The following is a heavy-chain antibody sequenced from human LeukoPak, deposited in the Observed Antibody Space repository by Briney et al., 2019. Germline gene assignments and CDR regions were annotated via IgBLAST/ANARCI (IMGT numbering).Heavy chain of an antibody. CDR2: IIPIFGTA. J-gene: IGHJ4*02. Sequence: SVKVSCKASGGTFSSYAISWVRQAPGQGLEWMGRIIPIFGTANYAQKFQGRVTITTDESTSTAYIELSSLRSEDTAVYYCARDDVMIRFGGVIVWGQGTLVTVSS. D-gene: IGHD3-16*02. V-gene: IGHV1-69*05. CDR3: ARDDVMIRFGGVIV. CDR1: GGTFSSYA.